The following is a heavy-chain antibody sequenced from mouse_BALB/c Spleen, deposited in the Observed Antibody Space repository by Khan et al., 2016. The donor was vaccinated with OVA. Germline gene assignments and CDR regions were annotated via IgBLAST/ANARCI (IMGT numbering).Heavy chain of an antibody. J-gene: IGHJ4*01. V-gene: IGHV2-9*02. CDR3: ARETAYYGDYEAMDY. CDR2: IWAGGSQ. CDR1: GFSLITYG. D-gene: IGHD2-13*01. Sequence: VELVESGPGLVAPSQSLSITCSVPGFSLITYGVHWVRQSPGKGLEWPGIIWAGGSQNYNSALMSRLRLSKDNSKSQVFLKMNSLQTDDTAMDYCARETAYYGDYEAMDYWGQGTSVTVSS.